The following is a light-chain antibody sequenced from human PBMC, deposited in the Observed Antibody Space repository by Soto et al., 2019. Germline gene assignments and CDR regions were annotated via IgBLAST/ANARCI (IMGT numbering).Light chain of an antibody. V-gene: IGKV3-15*01. J-gene: IGKJ1*01. CDR2: AAS. CDR1: ESVTSS. Sequence: IAQAPTPLSVSLGDRGTLSCQASESVTSSLAWYQQKPGQPPRLLIYAASTRATDVPARFSGGGSETEFTLTISSLQSEDFAVYFCQQYNIWPLWTFGQGTKVDIK. CDR3: QQYNIWPLWT.